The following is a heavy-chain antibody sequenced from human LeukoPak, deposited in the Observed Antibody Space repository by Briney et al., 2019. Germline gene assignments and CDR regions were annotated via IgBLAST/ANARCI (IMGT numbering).Heavy chain of an antibody. CDR2: IYYSGST. V-gene: IGHV4-39*07. D-gene: IGHD3-10*01. Sequence: SETLSLTCTVSGGSISSSSYYWGWIRQPPGKGLEWIGSIYYSGSTYYNPSLKSRVTISVDTSKNQFSLKLSSVTAADTAVYYCARVMVRGVIIRRYFDYWGQGTLVTVSS. CDR3: ARVMVRGVIIRRYFDY. CDR1: GGSISSSSYY. J-gene: IGHJ4*02.